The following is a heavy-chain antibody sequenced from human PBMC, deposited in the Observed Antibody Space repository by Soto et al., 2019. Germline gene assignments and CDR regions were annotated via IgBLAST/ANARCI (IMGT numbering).Heavy chain of an antibody. J-gene: IGHJ4*02. CDR1: GFTVSSNY. Sequence: GGSLRLSCAASGFTVSSNYMSWVRQAPGKGLEWVSVIYSGGSTYYADSVKGRFTISRDNSKNTLYLQMNSLRAEATAVYYCARCLFSSGPLFDYWGQGTLVTVSS. V-gene: IGHV3-66*01. CDR2: IYSGGST. D-gene: IGHD6-19*01. CDR3: ARCLFSSGPLFDY.